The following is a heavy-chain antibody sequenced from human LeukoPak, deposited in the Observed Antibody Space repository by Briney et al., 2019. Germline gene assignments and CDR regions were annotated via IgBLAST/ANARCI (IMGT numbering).Heavy chain of an antibody. V-gene: IGHV3-48*04. Sequence: GGSLRLSCAASGFTFSSYSMNWVRQAPGKGLEWVSYISSSGSTIYYADSVKGRFTISRDNAKNSLYLQMNSLRAEDTAVYYCARVYCSSTSCHLKNWFDPWGQGTLVTVSS. CDR3: ARVYCSSTSCHLKNWFDP. CDR1: GFTFSSYS. D-gene: IGHD2-2*01. CDR2: ISSSGSTI. J-gene: IGHJ5*02.